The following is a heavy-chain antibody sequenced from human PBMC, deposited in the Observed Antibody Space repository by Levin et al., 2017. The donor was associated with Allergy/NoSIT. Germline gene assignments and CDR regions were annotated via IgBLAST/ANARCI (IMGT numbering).Heavy chain of an antibody. Sequence: GESLKISCAASGFTFSNAWMSWVRQAPGKGLEWVGRIKSKTDGGTTDYAAPVKGRFTISRDDSKNTLYLQMNSLKTEDTAVYYCTTYNYYYYMDVWGKGTTVTVSS. V-gene: IGHV3-15*01. CDR1: GFTFSNAW. CDR2: IKSKTDGGTT. J-gene: IGHJ6*03. CDR3: TTYNYYYYMDV.